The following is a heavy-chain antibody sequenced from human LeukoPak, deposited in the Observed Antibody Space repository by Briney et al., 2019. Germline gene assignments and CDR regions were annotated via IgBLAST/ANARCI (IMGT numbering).Heavy chain of an antibody. J-gene: IGHJ4*02. V-gene: IGHV1-69*05. D-gene: IGHD2-15*01. Sequence: ASVKVSCKASGYTFTGYYMHWVRQAPGQGLEWMGRIIPIFGTANYAQKFQGRVTITTDESTSTAYMELSSLRSEDTAVYYCAREGYCSGGSCLFDYWGQGTLVTVSS. CDR2: IIPIFGTA. CDR1: GYTFTGYY. CDR3: AREGYCSGGSCLFDY.